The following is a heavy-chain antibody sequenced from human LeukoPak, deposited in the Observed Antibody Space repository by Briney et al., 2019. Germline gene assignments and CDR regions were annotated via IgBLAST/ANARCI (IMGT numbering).Heavy chain of an antibody. CDR1: GYTFTSYG. Sequence: ASVKVSCKASGYTFTSYGISWVRQAPGQGLEWMGWISAYNGNTNYARKLQGRVTMTTDTSTSTAYMELRSLRSGDTAVYYCARTGIAVAGTGGRPDYWGQGTLVTVSS. D-gene: IGHD6-19*01. CDR3: ARTGIAVAGTGGRPDY. J-gene: IGHJ4*02. V-gene: IGHV1-18*01. CDR2: ISAYNGNT.